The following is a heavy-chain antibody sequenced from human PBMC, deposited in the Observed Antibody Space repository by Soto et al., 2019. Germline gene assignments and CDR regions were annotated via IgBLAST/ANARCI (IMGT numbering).Heavy chain of an antibody. J-gene: IGHJ6*02. CDR1: GFTISSHW. Sequence: PGGSLRLSCAASGFTISSHWMHWVRRAPGKGLVWVSRINGDGSAIHYADSVRGRFTISRDNAKNTLDLQMNSLRGEDTAVYYCAREVAPDGLRPSSLMDVWGQGTTVTVSS. CDR3: AREVAPDGLRPSSLMDV. CDR2: INGDGSAI. D-gene: IGHD6-13*01. V-gene: IGHV3-74*01.